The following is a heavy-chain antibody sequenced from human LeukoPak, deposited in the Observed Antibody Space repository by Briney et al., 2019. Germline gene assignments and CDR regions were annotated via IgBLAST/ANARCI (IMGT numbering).Heavy chain of an antibody. CDR2: IKQDGSDE. J-gene: IGHJ4*02. CDR1: GFTFSDYW. CDR3: ARGFYNPY. Sequence: GGSLRLSCVVSGFTFSDYWMTWVRQAPGKGLEWVANIKQDGSDEYYVDSVKSRFTISRDNAKNSLYLQMNSLRADDTALYYCARGFYNPYWGQGTLVTVSS. D-gene: IGHD1-14*01. V-gene: IGHV3-7*01.